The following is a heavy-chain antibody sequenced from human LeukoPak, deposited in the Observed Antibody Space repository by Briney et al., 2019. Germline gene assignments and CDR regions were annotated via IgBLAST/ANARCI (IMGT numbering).Heavy chain of an antibody. V-gene: IGHV3-53*01. Sequence: GGSLRLSCAASDFIISNNYMTWVRQAPGKGLEWVSIIYPSGTTYYADSVKGRFTISRDNSKTTLILQMNSLRAEDTAIYYCERAVAAGTIYFDFWGQGALVTVSS. CDR1: DFIISNNY. J-gene: IGHJ4*02. D-gene: IGHD6-13*01. CDR3: ERAVAAGTIYFDF. CDR2: IYPSGTT.